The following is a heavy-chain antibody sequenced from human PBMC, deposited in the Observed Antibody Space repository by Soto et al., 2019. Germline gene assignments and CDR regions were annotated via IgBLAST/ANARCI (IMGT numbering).Heavy chain of an antibody. V-gene: IGHV4-34*01. CDR2: INHSGST. D-gene: IGHD3-3*01. J-gene: IGHJ4*02. CDR1: RAPISCYY. Sequence: SETLSLTCTVSRAPISCYYWTWIRPPPGRRLEWIGEINHSGSTNYNPSLKSRVTISVDTSKNQFSLKLSSVTAADTAVYYCARGRIYDFWSGYAGYFDYWGQGTLVTVSS. CDR3: ARGRIYDFWSGYAGYFDY.